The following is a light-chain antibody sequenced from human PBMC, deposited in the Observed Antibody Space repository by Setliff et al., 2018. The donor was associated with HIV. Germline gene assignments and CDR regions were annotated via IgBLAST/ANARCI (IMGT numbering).Light chain of an antibody. Sequence: QSALTQPASVSGSPGQSITISCTGTSSDVGGYNYVSWYQQHPGKAPKLMIFDVSKRPSGVSNRFSGSKSGNTASLTIPGLQAEDEADFYCSSYTSSSTLVFGTGTKSPS. CDR1: SSDVGGYNY. V-gene: IGLV2-14*03. J-gene: IGLJ1*01. CDR3: SSYTSSSTLV. CDR2: DVS.